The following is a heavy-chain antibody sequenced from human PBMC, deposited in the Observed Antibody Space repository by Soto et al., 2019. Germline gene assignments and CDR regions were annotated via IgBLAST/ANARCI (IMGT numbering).Heavy chain of an antibody. Sequence: SETLSLTCTVSGGSVSSGSYYWSWIRQPPGKGLEWIGYIYYSGSTNYNPSLKSRVTISVDTSKNQFSLRLSSVTAADTAVYYCARYNAASGTYYFDYWGQGALVTVSS. D-gene: IGHD6-13*01. J-gene: IGHJ4*02. CDR3: ARYNAASGTYYFDY. CDR1: GGSVSSGSYY. CDR2: IYYSGST. V-gene: IGHV4-61*01.